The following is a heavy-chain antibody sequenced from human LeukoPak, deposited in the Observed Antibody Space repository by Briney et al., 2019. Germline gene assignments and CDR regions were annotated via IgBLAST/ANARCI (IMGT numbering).Heavy chain of an antibody. Sequence: GGSLRLSCTASGFTFGDYAMSWVRQAPGKGLEWVGFIRSKAYGGTTEYAASVKGRFTISRDDSKSIAYLQMNSLKTEDTAVYYCTRDPRDHYYGSGSYPPWGQGTLVTVSS. D-gene: IGHD3-10*01. CDR2: IRSKAYGGTT. V-gene: IGHV3-49*04. J-gene: IGHJ5*02. CDR3: TRDPRDHYYGSGSYPP. CDR1: GFTFGDYA.